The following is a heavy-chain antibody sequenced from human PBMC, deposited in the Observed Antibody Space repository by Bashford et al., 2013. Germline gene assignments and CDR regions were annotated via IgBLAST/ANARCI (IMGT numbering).Heavy chain of an antibody. D-gene: IGHD2-2*01. CDR3: GREVDCTSTSCYGAYYNYMDV. J-gene: IGHJ6*03. CDR1: DYTLTNYG. Sequence: ASVKVSCKASDYTLTNYGISWVRQAPGQGLEWMGYISANNGNTNYAQNLQGRVTMTTDTSTSTVYMELRSLRSDDTAVYYCGREVDCTSTSCYGAYYNYMDVWGKGTTVTVSS. V-gene: IGHV1-18*01. CDR2: ISANNGNT.